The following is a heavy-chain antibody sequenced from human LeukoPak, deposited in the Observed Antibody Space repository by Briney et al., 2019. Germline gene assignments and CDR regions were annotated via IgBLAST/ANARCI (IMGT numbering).Heavy chain of an antibody. CDR2: ISWNSGSI. Sequence: PGGSLRLSCAASGFTFDDYAMHWVRQAPGKGLEWVSGISWNSGSIGYADSVKGRFTISRDNADNSLSLQMNSLRAEDAAVYYCARPELPGWSVLFDFWGQGTLVTVSS. CDR1: GFTFDDYA. V-gene: IGHV3-9*01. D-gene: IGHD2-15*01. CDR3: ARPELPGWSVLFDF. J-gene: IGHJ4*02.